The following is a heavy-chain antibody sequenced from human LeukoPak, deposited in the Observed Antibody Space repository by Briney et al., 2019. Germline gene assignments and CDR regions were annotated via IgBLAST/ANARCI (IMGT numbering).Heavy chain of an antibody. CDR1: GFTFNNYG. CDR2: IRYNGNNQ. V-gene: IGHV3-30*02. J-gene: IGHJ3*02. CDR3: ARDLRSGSRNDAFDI. Sequence: GGSLRLSCAASGFTFNNYGMHWVRQAPGKGLEWVAFIRYNGNNQYYADSVKGRFTISRDNSKNTLYLQMNSLRAEDTAVYYCARDLRSGSRNDAFDIWGQGTMVTVSS. D-gene: IGHD3-10*01.